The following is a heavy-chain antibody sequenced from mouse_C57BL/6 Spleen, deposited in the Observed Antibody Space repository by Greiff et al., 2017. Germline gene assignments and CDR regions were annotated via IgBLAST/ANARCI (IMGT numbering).Heavy chain of an antibody. V-gene: IGHV5-9-1*02. Sequence: EVKLMESGEGLVKPGGSLKLSCAASGFTFSSYAMSWVRQTPEKRLEWVAYISSGGDYIYYADTVKGRFTISRDNARNTLYLQMSSLKSEDTAMYYCTRVYDGYYVYLDYWGQGTTLTVSS. D-gene: IGHD2-3*01. J-gene: IGHJ2*01. CDR3: TRVYDGYYVYLDY. CDR2: ISSGGDYI. CDR1: GFTFSSYA.